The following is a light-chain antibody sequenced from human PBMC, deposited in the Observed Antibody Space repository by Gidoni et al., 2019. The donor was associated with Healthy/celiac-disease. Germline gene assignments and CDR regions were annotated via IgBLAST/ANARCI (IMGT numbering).Light chain of an antibody. CDR2: DAS. J-gene: IGKJ4*01. CDR1: QSVSSY. V-gene: IGKV3-11*01. CDR3: QQRSNRPS. Sequence: VLTQSPATLSLSPAERATLSCRASQSVSSYIAWYQQKPGQAPRLLIYDASNRATGIPARFSGSGSGTDFTLTISSLEPEDFAVYYCQQRSNRPSFGGGTKVEIK.